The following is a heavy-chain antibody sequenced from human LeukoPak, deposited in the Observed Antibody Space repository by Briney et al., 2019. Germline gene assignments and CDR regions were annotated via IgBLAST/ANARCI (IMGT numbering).Heavy chain of an antibody. D-gene: IGHD3-22*01. CDR3: ASFYDTSGRDY. J-gene: IGHJ4*02. CDR1: GFTFSNAW. Sequence: GGSLRLSCAASGFTFSNAWMSWVRQAPGKGLEWVSYIRTIGSPIYYADSVKGRFTISRDNAKNSLYLQMNSLRAEDTAVYYCASFYDTSGRDYWGQGTLVTVSS. CDR2: IRTIGSPI. V-gene: IGHV3-11*04.